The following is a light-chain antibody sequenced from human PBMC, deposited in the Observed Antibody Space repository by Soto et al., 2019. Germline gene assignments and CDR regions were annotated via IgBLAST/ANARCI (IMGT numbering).Light chain of an antibody. J-gene: IGKJ1*01. CDR1: QSVSSN. CDR3: QQYNNWPRT. Sequence: EIVMTQSPATLSVSPGERATLSCRTSQSVSSNLAWYQQKPGQAPRLLIYGASTRATGIPARFSGSGSGTEFPLTISSLQSEDFAVYSCQQYNNWPRTFGQGTKVEIK. V-gene: IGKV3-15*01. CDR2: GAS.